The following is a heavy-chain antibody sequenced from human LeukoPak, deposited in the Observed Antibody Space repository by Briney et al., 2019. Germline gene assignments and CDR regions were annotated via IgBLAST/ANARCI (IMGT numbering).Heavy chain of an antibody. CDR2: ISSTSIFI. J-gene: IGHJ4*02. V-gene: IGHV3-21*01. CDR1: GFAFSTYT. Sequence: GGSLRLPCAASGFAFSTYTITWVRRAPGKGLEWVSSISSTSIFIFYADSVKGRFTISRDNAKNSLYLQMNSLRAEDTAVYYCARKSGLDYWGQGALVTVSS. CDR3: ARKSGLDY. D-gene: IGHD3-3*01.